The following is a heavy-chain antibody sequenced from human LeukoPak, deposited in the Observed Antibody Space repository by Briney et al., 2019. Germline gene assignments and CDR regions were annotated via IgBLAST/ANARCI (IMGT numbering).Heavy chain of an antibody. Sequence: SQTLSLTCVVSGDSVSSKNGAWNWIRQSPLRGLEWLGRTHYRSKWYNDYAESMEGRMTISQDTSKNQYSLHLNSVTPDDTAVYYCARDFGTTGWHTFDYWGQGTLVTVSS. J-gene: IGHJ4*02. D-gene: IGHD6-19*01. CDR2: THYRSKWYN. CDR3: ARDFGTTGWHTFDY. V-gene: IGHV6-1*01. CDR1: GDSVSSKNGA.